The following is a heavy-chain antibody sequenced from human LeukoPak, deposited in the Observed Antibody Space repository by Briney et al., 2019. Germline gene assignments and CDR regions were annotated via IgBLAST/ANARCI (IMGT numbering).Heavy chain of an antibody. CDR1: GGSISSSSYY. Sequence: SSETLSLTCTVSGGSISSSSYYWGWIRQPPGKGLEWIGSIYHSGSTNYNPSLKSRVTISVDKSKNQFSLKLSSVTAADTAVYYCAREKDGSGWYERAIDYWGQGTLVTVSS. CDR2: IYHSGST. D-gene: IGHD6-19*01. J-gene: IGHJ4*02. CDR3: AREKDGSGWYERAIDY. V-gene: IGHV4-39*07.